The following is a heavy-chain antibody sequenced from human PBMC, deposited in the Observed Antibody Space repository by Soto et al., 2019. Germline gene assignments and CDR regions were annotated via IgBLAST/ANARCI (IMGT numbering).Heavy chain of an antibody. J-gene: IGHJ4*02. Sequence: QVQLVQSGAEVKKPGASVKVSCTTSGDTFSRSTISWVRQAPGQGLEWMGWISAYSGNVKYAWKFQDRVTMTTDTSTSTAYVELRSLRFDDTAVYYCAIANYGDDDYWGQGTLVTVSS. CDR3: AIANYGDDDY. V-gene: IGHV1-18*01. D-gene: IGHD4-17*01. CDR2: ISAYSGNV. CDR1: GDTFSRST.